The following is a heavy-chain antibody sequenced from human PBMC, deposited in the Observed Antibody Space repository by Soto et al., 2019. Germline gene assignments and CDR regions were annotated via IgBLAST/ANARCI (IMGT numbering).Heavy chain of an antibody. CDR1: GYTFTSYD. V-gene: IGHV1-8*01. J-gene: IGHJ4*02. Sequence: QVQLVQSGAEVKKPGASVKVSCKASGYTFTSYDINWVRQATGQGLEWMGWMNPNSGNTGYAQKFQDRVTMTRTTSIRAADMELSSLRSEDMAVYYCARERSSGWYVDYWGQGTLVTVSS. CDR2: MNPNSGNT. D-gene: IGHD6-19*01. CDR3: ARERSSGWYVDY.